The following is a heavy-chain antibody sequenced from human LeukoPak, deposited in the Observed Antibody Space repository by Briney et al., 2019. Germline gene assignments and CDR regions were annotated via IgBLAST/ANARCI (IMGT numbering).Heavy chain of an antibody. CDR1: GFTFSSYW. D-gene: IGHD3-22*01. CDR3: ARDSGGYYDSSTYFDI. Sequence: GGSLRLSCTASGFTFSSYWMSWVRQAPGKGLEWVANIKQDGSGKYYVDSVKGRFTISRDNAKNSLYLQMNSLRAEDTAVYYCARDSGGYYDSSTYFDIWGQGTMVTVSS. CDR2: IKQDGSGK. J-gene: IGHJ3*02. V-gene: IGHV3-7*01.